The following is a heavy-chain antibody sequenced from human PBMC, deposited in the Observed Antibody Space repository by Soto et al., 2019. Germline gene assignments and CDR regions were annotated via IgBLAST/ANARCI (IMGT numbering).Heavy chain of an antibody. J-gene: IGHJ6*04. Sequence: EVQLVESGGGLVQPGGSLRLSCAASGFTVSSKYMTWVRQAPGKGLEWVSLIQSGGTTYYADSVKGRFTISRDTSENTLHLQMDSLRVEDTAVYYCARDDVLCDGGRCDGFPLDVGGKGTTVTVSS. CDR2: IQSGGTT. CDR3: ARDDVLCDGGRCDGFPLDV. D-gene: IGHD2-15*01. V-gene: IGHV3-66*01. CDR1: GFTVSSKY.